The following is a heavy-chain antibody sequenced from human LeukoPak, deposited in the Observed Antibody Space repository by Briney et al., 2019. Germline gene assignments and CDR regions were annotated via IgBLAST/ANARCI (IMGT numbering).Heavy chain of an antibody. CDR2: ISSNGGTT. CDR3: TRVSGGYDWGAFDY. V-gene: IGHV3-64*01. CDR1: GFTFSSYA. J-gene: IGHJ4*02. Sequence: GGSLRLSCAASGFTFSSYAMHWVRQAPGKGLEYVSVISSNGGTTYYANSVKGRFTISRDNSKNTLYLQMGSLRAEDMAVYYCTRVSGGYDWGAFDYWGQGTLVTVSS. D-gene: IGHD5-12*01.